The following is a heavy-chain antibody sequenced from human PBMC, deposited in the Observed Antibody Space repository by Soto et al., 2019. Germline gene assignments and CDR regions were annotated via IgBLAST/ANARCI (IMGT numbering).Heavy chain of an antibody. Sequence: VGSLRLSCAASGFTFSSYSMNWVRQAPGKGLEWVSYISSSSSTIYYADSVKGRFTISRDNAKNSLYLQMNSLRDEDTAVYYCARVRGYSYAVYYYGMDVCGQGTTVIVSS. CDR1: GFTFSSYS. V-gene: IGHV3-48*02. J-gene: IGHJ6*02. CDR2: ISSSSSTI. CDR3: ARVRGYSYAVYYYGMDV. D-gene: IGHD5-18*01.